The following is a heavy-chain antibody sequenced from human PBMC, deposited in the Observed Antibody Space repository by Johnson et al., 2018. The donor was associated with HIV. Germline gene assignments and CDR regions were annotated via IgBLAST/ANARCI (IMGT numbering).Heavy chain of an antibody. Sequence: VQLVETGGGLIQPGGSLRLSCAASGFTVSRNYMSWVRQAPGKGLEWVSIIYSGDSTYYADSVKGRFTTSRDNSKNTLYLQMNSLRAEETAVYYCAGDGAIAAPDAFEIWGQGTMVTVAS. CDR3: AGDGAIAAPDAFEI. CDR2: IYSGDST. V-gene: IGHV3-53*02. J-gene: IGHJ3*02. D-gene: IGHD6-13*01. CDR1: GFTVSRNY.